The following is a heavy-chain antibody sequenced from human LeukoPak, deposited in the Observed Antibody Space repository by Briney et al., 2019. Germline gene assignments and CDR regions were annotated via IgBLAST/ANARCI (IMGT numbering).Heavy chain of an antibody. J-gene: IGHJ5*02. D-gene: IGHD1-7*01. V-gene: IGHV4-34*01. CDR3: ARDRSYNWNYWFDP. CDR1: GGSFSGYY. CDR2: INHSGST. Sequence: SETLSLTCAVYGGSFSGYYWSWIRQPPGKGLEWIGEINHSGSTNYNPSLKSRVTMSVDTSKNQFSLKLSSVTAADTAVYYCARDRSYNWNYWFDPWGQGTLVTVSS.